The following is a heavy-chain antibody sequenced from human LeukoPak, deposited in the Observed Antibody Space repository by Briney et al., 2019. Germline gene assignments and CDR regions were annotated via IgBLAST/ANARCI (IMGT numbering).Heavy chain of an antibody. CDR2: IYGSTSA. J-gene: IGHJ4*02. V-gene: IGHV3-66*01. D-gene: IGHD4-17*01. CDR3: ARLNFGDDY. CDR1: GFTVSSNY. Sequence: GGSLRLSCAASGFTVSSNYINWVRQAPGKGLERVSLIYGSTSADYADSVKGRFTISRDTSMNTVYLQMSSLRAEDTAVYYCARLNFGDDYWGQGTLVTVSS.